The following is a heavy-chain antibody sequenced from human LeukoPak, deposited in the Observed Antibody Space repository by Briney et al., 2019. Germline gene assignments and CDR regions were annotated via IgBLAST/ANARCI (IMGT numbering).Heavy chain of an antibody. CDR1: GFTFSSYE. D-gene: IGHD6-13*01. CDR2: ISSSGSTI. Sequence: PGGSLRLSCAASGFTFSSYEMNWVRQAPGKGLEWVSYISSSGSTIYYADSVKGRFTISRDNAKNSLYLQMNSLRAEDTAVYYCARDPKEAAAPRGFDYWGQGTLVTVSS. CDR3: ARDPKEAAAPRGFDY. J-gene: IGHJ4*02. V-gene: IGHV3-48*03.